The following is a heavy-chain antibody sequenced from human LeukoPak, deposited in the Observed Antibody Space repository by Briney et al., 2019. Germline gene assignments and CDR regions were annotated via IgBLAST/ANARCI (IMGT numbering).Heavy chain of an antibody. V-gene: IGHV1-2*02. Sequence: ASVKVSCKASGYTFTGYYMHWVRQAPGQGLEWMGWINPNSGGTNYAQKFQGRVTMTRDTSISTAYMELSRLRSDDTAVYYCARGSTDFWSGYSPSNWGQEPLLPVS. CDR1: GYTFTGYY. CDR2: INPNSGGT. J-gene: IGHJ4*02. D-gene: IGHD3-3*01. CDR3: ARGSTDFWSGYSPSN.